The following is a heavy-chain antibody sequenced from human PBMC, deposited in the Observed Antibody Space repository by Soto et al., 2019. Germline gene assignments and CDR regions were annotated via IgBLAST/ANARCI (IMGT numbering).Heavy chain of an antibody. CDR2: VYHTGYT. CDR3: ARDVGVSGFSYGLDV. CDR1: GASISSTNW. D-gene: IGHD3-16*01. V-gene: IGHV4-4*02. J-gene: IGHJ6*02. Sequence: QVQLQESDPGLVKPSGTLSLTCDVSGASISSTNWWSWVRQPPGKGLVWIGEVYHTGYTNYNPSLSGRVTFSVDTSKNQFSLKLTSVTAADTAVYYCARDVGVSGFSYGLDVWGQGATVTVSS.